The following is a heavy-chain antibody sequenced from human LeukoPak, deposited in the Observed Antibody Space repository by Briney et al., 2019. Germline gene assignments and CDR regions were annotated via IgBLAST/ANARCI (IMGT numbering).Heavy chain of an antibody. Sequence: GGSPRLSCAASGFTFSSYWMSWVRQAPGKGLEWVANIKQDGSEKYYVDSVKGRFTISRDNAKNSLYLQMNSLRAEDTAVYYCARVIMVRGVIIYGMDVWGQGTTVTVSS. CDR1: GFTFSSYW. D-gene: IGHD3-10*01. CDR2: IKQDGSEK. CDR3: ARVIMVRGVIIYGMDV. V-gene: IGHV3-7*01. J-gene: IGHJ6*02.